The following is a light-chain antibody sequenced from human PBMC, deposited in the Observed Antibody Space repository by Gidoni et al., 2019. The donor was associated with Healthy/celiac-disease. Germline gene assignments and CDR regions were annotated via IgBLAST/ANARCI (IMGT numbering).Light chain of an antibody. CDR3: QQRSNLT. CDR1: QSVSSY. J-gene: IGKJ1*01. V-gene: IGKV3-11*01. Sequence: DIVLTQSPATLSLSPGDRATISCRASQSVSSYLAWYQQKPGQAPRLLISDASNRPTGIPARVSGCGSGIDLTLTSSRLEHEDFAVYYWQQRSNLTFXXXTKVEIK. CDR2: DAS.